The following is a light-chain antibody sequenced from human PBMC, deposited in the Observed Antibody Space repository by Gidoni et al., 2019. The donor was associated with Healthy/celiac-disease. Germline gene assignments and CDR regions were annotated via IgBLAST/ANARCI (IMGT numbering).Light chain of an antibody. CDR1: RSDVWSYNL. Sequence: QSALTQPASVSRSSGQSITISCTGTRSDVWSYNLVSWYQQQPGKAPKLMIYEVSKWPSGVSNRFSGSKSGNTASLTISGLQAEDEADYYCCSYAGSSTWVSGGGTKLTVL. V-gene: IGLV2-23*02. J-gene: IGLJ3*02. CDR3: CSYAGSSTWV. CDR2: EVS.